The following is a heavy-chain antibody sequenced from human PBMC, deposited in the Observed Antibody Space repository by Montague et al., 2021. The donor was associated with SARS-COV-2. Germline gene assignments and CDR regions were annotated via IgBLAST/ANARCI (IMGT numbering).Heavy chain of an antibody. D-gene: IGHD4-17*01. J-gene: IGHJ6*02. CDR3: ARAYGDYILLSYYSYGMDV. V-gene: IGHV4-34*01. CDR1: GGSFSGYY. CDR2: INHSGST. Sequence: SETLSLTCAVYGGSFSGYYWSWIRQPPGKGLEWIGEINHSGSTNYNPSLKSRVTISVDTSKNQFSLKLSSVTAADTAVYYCARAYGDYILLSYYSYGMDVWGQGTTVTVSS.